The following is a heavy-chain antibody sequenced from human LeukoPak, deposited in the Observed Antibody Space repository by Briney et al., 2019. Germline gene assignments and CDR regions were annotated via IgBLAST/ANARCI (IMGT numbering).Heavy chain of an antibody. J-gene: IGHJ5*02. CDR2: IYYSGST. V-gene: IGHV4-59*01. CDR1: GGSISSYY. Sequence: PSQTLSLTCTVSGGSISSYYWSWIRQPPGKGLEWIGYIYYSGSTNYNPSLKSRVTISVDTSKNQFSLKLSSVTAADTAVYYCARDGQTSEGGGDWGWFDPWGQGTLVTVSS. D-gene: IGHD2-21*02. CDR3: ARDGQTSEGGGDWGWFDP.